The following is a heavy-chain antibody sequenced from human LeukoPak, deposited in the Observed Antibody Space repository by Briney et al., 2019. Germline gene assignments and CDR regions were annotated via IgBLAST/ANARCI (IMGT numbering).Heavy chain of an antibody. D-gene: IGHD3-22*01. CDR2: ISSSSSYI. CDR3: ARDAYDSSGYYY. V-gene: IGHV3-21*01. CDR1: GFSFSNYN. Sequence: PGGSLRLSCAASGFSFSNYNMNWVRQAPGKGLEWVSSISSSSSYIYYADSVKGRFTISRDNAKNSLYLQMNSLRAEDTAVYYCARDAYDSSGYYYWGQGTLVTVSS. J-gene: IGHJ4*02.